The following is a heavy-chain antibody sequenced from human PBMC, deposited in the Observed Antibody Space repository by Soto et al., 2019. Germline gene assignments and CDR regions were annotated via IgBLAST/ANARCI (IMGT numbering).Heavy chain of an antibody. D-gene: IGHD6-19*01. CDR1: GGTFSTSG. Sequence: QVHLVQSGAEVKKPGSSVKVSCKASGGTFSTSGISWVRQAPGQGLEWVGRIAPLLGTANYAQRFQGRVTITADESTSTAYMELSSLRSEDTAVYYCAREYSSGWSGYWGQGTLVAVSS. CDR2: IAPLLGTA. CDR3: AREYSSGWSGY. V-gene: IGHV1-69*01. J-gene: IGHJ4*02.